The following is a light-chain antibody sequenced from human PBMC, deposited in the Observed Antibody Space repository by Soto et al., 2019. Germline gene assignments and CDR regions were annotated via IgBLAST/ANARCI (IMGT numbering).Light chain of an antibody. V-gene: IGKV1-39*01. CDR2: AAS. CDR3: QQSYSTMWT. Sequence: DIQMTQSPSSLSASVGDRVTITCRASQGISTYLNWYQQKPGKAPKLLIYAASSLQGGVPSRFSGSGSETDFTLTISSLQPEDFATHSCQQSYSTMWTFVQGTKVDIK. J-gene: IGKJ1*01. CDR1: QGISTY.